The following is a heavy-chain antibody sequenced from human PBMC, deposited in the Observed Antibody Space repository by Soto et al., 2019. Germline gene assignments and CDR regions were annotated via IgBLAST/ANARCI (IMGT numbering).Heavy chain of an antibody. D-gene: IGHD3-16*01. V-gene: IGHV1-18*01. CDR3: ASGGTPFDY. Sequence: QVQLVQSGAEVKKPGASVKVSCKASGYTFTNFGISWVRQAPGQGLEWMGWISAYNGNTNYAQNFQGRGTVTTDTSTSTAYVELRSLRSDDTAVYYCASGGTPFDYWGQGTLVTVSS. CDR2: ISAYNGNT. CDR1: GYTFTNFG. J-gene: IGHJ4*02.